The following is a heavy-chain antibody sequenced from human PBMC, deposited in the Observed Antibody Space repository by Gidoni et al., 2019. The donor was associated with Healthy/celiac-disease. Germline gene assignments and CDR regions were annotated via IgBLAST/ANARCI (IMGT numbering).Heavy chain of an antibody. Sequence: EVQLVESGGGLVKPGGSLRLSCAASGFTFSSYSMNWVRQAPGKGLEWVSSISSSSSYIYYADSGKGRFTISRDNAKNSLYLQMNSLRAEDTAVYYCAISTDQIDYWGQGTLVTVSS. CDR2: ISSSSSYI. V-gene: IGHV3-21*01. J-gene: IGHJ4*02. CDR1: GFTFSSYS. CDR3: AISTDQIDY.